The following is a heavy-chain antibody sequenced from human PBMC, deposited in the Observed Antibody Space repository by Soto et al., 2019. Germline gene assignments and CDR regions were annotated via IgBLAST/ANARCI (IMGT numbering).Heavy chain of an antibody. J-gene: IGHJ4*02. CDR3: AKGGARSQWLVH. D-gene: IGHD2-8*01. CDR1: GGSISSAESY. Sequence: NPSETLSLTCSVSGGSISSAESYWSWIRQHPGKGPEWIAFINFRGRTSYNPSLRSRVTISADTSMNKFSLNLTSVTAAYTAVSYCAKGGARSQWLVHLGRGTLLAVSS. V-gene: IGHV4-31*03. CDR2: INFRGRT.